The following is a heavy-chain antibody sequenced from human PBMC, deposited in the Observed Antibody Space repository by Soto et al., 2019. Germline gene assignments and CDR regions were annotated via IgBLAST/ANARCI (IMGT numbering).Heavy chain of an antibody. J-gene: IGHJ4*02. V-gene: IGHV1-69*06. CDR3: ARDRVAVGMIDY. CDR1: GGTFSSYA. Sequence: SVKVSCKASGGTFSSYAISWVRQAPGQGLEWMGGIIPIFGTANYAQKFQGRVTITADKSTRTAYMELSSLRSEDTAVYYCARDRVAVGMIDYWGQGTLVTVYS. CDR2: IIPIFGTA. D-gene: IGHD6-19*01.